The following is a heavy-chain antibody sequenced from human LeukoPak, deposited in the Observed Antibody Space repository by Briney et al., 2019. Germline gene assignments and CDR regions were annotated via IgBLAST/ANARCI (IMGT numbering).Heavy chain of an antibody. J-gene: IGHJ4*02. CDR3: ARRARAYY. V-gene: IGHV4-4*09. D-gene: IGHD1-26*01. CDR2: IYGTVKT. CDR1: GGSMSSYY. Sequence: SETLSLTCTVSGGSMSSYYWTWIRQPPGKGLEWIGYIYGTVKTDYNPSLRSRVTISVDTSKNQFSLKLSSVTAADTAVYYCARRARAYYWGQGTLVTVSS.